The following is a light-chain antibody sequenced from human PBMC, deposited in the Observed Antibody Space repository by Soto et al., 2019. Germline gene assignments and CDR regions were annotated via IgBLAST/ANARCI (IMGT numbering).Light chain of an antibody. J-gene: IGLJ1*01. CDR2: EDT. Sequence: QSALTQPASVSGSPGQSITISCTGTTSFVGSYNLVSWYQQHTGKAPQVLIYEDTKRPSGVSNRFSGSISGSTASLTISGLQAEDEADYYCCLYVGASTYVFGTGTKLTVL. CDR1: TSFVGSYNL. CDR3: CLYVGASTYV. V-gene: IGLV2-23*01.